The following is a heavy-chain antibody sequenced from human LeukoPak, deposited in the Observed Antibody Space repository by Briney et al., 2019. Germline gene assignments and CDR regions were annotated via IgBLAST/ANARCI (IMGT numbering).Heavy chain of an antibody. CDR3: AKRASYYDSSGYDY. V-gene: IGHV3-30*18. D-gene: IGHD3-22*01. J-gene: IGHJ4*02. Sequence: GGSLRLSCAASGFTFNNYGMHWVRQAPGKGLEWGAFISYDGNNKYYADSVNGRFTISRDNSKNTLYLQMNSLRAEDTAVYYCAKRASYYDSSGYDYWGQGTLVTVSS. CDR1: GFTFNNYG. CDR2: ISYDGNNK.